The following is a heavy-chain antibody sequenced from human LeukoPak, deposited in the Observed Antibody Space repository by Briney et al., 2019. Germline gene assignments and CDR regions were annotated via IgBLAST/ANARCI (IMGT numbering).Heavy chain of an antibody. CDR2: IKQDGSEI. CDR3: ARDWGTYSSSRGDY. V-gene: IGHV3-7*05. D-gene: IGHD6-6*01. Sequence: GGSLRLSCAASGFTFSTYWMSWVCQAPGKGLEWVANIKQDGSEIYYVDSVKGRFTISRDNAKNSLYLQMNSLRADDTAVYYCARDWGTYSSSRGDYWGQGILVTVSS. J-gene: IGHJ4*02. CDR1: GFTFSTYW.